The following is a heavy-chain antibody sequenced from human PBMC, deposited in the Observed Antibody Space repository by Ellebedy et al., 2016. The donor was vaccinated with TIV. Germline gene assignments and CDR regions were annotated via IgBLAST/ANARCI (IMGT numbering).Heavy chain of an antibody. CDR1: GGTFSSYA. CDR2: IIPIFGTA. J-gene: IGHJ4*02. V-gene: IGHV1-69*13. Sequence: AASVKVSCKASGGTFSSYAISWVRQAPGQGLEWMGGIIPIFGTANYAQKFQGRVTITADESTSTAYMGLSSLRSEDTAVYYCARDITLSRGYFDYWGQGTLVTVSS. CDR3: ARDITLSRGYFDY. D-gene: IGHD3-10*01.